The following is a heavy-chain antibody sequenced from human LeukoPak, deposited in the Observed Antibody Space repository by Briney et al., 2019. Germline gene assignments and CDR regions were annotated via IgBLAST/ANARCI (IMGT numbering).Heavy chain of an antibody. CDR2: IYYSGST. Sequence: PSETLSLTCTVSGGSISSYYWSWIRQPPGKGLEWIGYIYYSGSTNYNPSLKSRVTISVDTSKNQFSLKLSSVTAADTAVYYCARGDGYNYVDYFDYWGQGTLVTVSS. CDR3: ARGDGYNYVDYFDY. J-gene: IGHJ4*02. CDR1: GGSISSYY. V-gene: IGHV4-59*08. D-gene: IGHD5-24*01.